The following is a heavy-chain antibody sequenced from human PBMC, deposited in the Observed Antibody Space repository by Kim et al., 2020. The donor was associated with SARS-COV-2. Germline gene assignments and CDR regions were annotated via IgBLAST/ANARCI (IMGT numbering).Heavy chain of an antibody. Sequence: STYYNPSLKSRVTISVDTSKNQFSLKLSSVTAADTAVYYCARAHEVLPDYWGQGTLVTVSS. V-gene: IGHV4-31*02. CDR3: ARAHEVLPDY. D-gene: IGHD3-10*01. J-gene: IGHJ4*02. CDR2: ST.